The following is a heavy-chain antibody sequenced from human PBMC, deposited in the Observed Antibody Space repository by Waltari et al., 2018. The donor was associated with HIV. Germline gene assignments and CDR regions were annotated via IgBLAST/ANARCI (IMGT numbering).Heavy chain of an antibody. D-gene: IGHD6-19*01. CDR3: ARHDGTISGGMDV. V-gene: IGHV4-59*08. CDR1: GGSISSYY. CDR2: IYYSGGT. Sequence: QVQLQESGPGLVKPSETLSLTCTVSGGSISSYYWSWIRQPPGKGLEWIGYIYYSGGTNYNPSLKSRVTISVDTSKNQFSLKLSSVTAADTAVYYCARHDGTISGGMDVWGQGTTVTVSS. J-gene: IGHJ6*02.